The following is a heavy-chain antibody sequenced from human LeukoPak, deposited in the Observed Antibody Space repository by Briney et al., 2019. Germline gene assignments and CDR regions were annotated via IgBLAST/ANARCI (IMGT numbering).Heavy chain of an antibody. CDR1: GYTFTSYY. J-gene: IGHJ4*02. CDR3: ARDGALLGTDY. CDR2: INPSGGST. Sequence: ASVKVSCKASGYTFTSYYMHWVRQAPGQGLEWMGIINPSGGSTSYAQKFQGRVTMTRDTSTSTVYMELSSLGSEDTAVYYCARDGALLGTDYWGQGTLVTVSS. V-gene: IGHV1-46*01. D-gene: IGHD3-10*01.